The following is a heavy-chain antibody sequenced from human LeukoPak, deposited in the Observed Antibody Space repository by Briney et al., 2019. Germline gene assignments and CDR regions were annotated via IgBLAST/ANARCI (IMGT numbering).Heavy chain of an antibody. CDR2: ISYDGSNK. CDR3: ARERERYDSSGYYGHYYYYGMDV. Sequence: GGSLRLSCAASGFTFSSYAMHWVRQAPGKGLEWVAVISYDGSNKYYADSVKGRFTISRDNSKNTLYLQMNSLRAGDTAVYYCARERERYDSSGYYGHYYYYGMDVWGQGTTVTVSS. J-gene: IGHJ6*02. D-gene: IGHD3-22*01. V-gene: IGHV3-30-3*01. CDR1: GFTFSSYA.